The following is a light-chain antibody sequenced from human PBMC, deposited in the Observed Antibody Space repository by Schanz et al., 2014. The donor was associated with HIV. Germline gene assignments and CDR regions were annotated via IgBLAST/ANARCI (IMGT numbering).Light chain of an antibody. V-gene: IGKV3-15*01. Sequence: EIVMTQSPGTLSVSPGERATLSCRASQTVSNNLAWYQQKPGQAPRLLIYGASTRVTGIPARFSGSGSGTEFTLTISSLQSEDFAVYYCQQYGSMLTFGGGTKVDIK. J-gene: IGKJ4*01. CDR1: QTVSNN. CDR3: QQYGSMLT. CDR2: GAS.